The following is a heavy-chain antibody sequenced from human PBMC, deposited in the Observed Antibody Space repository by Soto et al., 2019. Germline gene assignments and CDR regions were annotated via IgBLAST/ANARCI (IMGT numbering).Heavy chain of an antibody. CDR2: IYPSGNA. Sequence: SETLSLTCVVSGGSISNTGYSWNWIRQPPGKGLEWIGYIYPSGNAYYNPSLKSRVTISVDRSKNQFSLKLNSVTTADTAVYHCARARDYDDFPNYFFDYWGQGSLVTVSS. V-gene: IGHV4-30-2*01. D-gene: IGHD4-17*01. CDR3: ARARDYDDFPNYFFDY. CDR1: GGSISNTGYS. J-gene: IGHJ4*02.